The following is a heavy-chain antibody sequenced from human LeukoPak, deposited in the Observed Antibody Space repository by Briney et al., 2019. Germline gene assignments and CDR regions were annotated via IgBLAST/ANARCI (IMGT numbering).Heavy chain of an antibody. CDR3: AIFRYWMIVVVIGLGADY. D-gene: IGHD3-22*01. J-gene: IGHJ4*02. CDR2: IYTGGGR. Sequence: GGSLRLSCAASGFTVSSYYMNWVRQAPGKELEWVSVIYTGGGRYYADSVRGRFTISRDTSKNMVFLQMNSLRAEDTAVYYCAIFRYWMIVVVIGLGADYWGQGTLVTVSS. CDR1: GFTVSSYY. V-gene: IGHV3-53*01.